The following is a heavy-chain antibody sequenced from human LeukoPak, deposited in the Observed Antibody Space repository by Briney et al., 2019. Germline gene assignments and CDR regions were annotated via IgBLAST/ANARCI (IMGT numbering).Heavy chain of an antibody. D-gene: IGHD2-2*01. V-gene: IGHV4-4*07. CDR1: GGSISSYY. CDR3: ARTTLGYCSSTSCSYYYYMDV. Sequence: SETLSLTCTVSGGSISSYYWSWIRQPAGKGLEWIGRIYTSGSTNYNPSLKSRVTMSVDTSKNQFSLKLSSVTAADTAVYYCARTTLGYCSSTSCSYYYYMDVWGKGTTVTVSS. J-gene: IGHJ6*03. CDR2: IYTSGST.